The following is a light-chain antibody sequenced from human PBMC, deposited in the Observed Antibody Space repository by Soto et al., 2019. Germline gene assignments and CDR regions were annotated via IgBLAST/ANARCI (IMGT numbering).Light chain of an antibody. J-gene: IGKJ1*01. CDR3: QQSYRTPPT. CDR2: SAS. V-gene: IGKV1-39*01. CDR1: QSIDTY. Sequence: DIQMTPSPSSLSASVGDRVTIPCRASQSIDTYVNWYQQKPGRAPKLLISSASSLHSGVPSRFSGSGSGTDFTLTISSLQPEDFATYYCQQSYRTPPTFGQGTKVEV.